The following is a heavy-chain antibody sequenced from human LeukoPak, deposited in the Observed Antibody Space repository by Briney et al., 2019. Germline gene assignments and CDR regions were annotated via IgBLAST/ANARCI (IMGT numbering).Heavy chain of an antibody. V-gene: IGHV3-9*01. CDR2: ISWNSGSI. CDR3: AKEGYSSFAFDI. D-gene: IGHD6-19*01. J-gene: IGHJ3*02. CDR1: GFTFDDYA. Sequence: GRSLRLSCAASGFTFDDYAMHWVRQAPGKGLEWVSGISWNSGSIGYADSVKGRFTISRDNAKNPLYLQMNSLRAEDTALYYCAKEGYSSFAFDIWGQGTMVTVSS.